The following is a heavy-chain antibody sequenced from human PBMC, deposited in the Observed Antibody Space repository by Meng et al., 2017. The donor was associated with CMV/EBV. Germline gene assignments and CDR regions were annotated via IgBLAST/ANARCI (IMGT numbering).Heavy chain of an antibody. J-gene: IGHJ3*02. CDR1: GYSISSGYY. D-gene: IGHD5-18*01. V-gene: IGHV4-38-2*02. CDR3: ASYRGDSYGIHDAFDI. Sequence: GSLRLSCTVSGYSISSGYYWGWIRQPPGKGLEWIGSIYHSGSTYYNPSLKSRVTISVDTSKNRFSLKLSSVTAADTAVYYCASYRGDSYGIHDAFDIWGQGTMVTVSS. CDR2: IYHSGST.